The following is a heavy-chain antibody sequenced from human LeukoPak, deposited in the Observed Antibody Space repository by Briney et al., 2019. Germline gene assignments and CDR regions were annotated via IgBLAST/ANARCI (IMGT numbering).Heavy chain of an antibody. CDR3: ARDQALWFGELLWPYYYYGMDV. D-gene: IGHD3-10*01. Sequence: SETLSLTCTVSGGSISSSSYYRSWIRQPAGKGLEWIGRIYTSGSTNYNPSLKSRVTMSVDTSRNQFSLKLSSVTAADTAVYYCARDQALWFGELLWPYYYYGMDVWGQGTTVTVSS. V-gene: IGHV4-61*02. J-gene: IGHJ6*02. CDR1: GGSISSSSYY. CDR2: IYTSGST.